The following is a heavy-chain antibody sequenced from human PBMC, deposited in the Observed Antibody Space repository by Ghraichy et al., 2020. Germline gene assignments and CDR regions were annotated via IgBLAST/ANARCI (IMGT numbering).Heavy chain of an antibody. J-gene: IGHJ4*02. CDR1: GFTFNTYS. CDR3: ARDVRNYFFDY. V-gene: IGHV3-48*01. CDR2: ISSGSGTI. Sequence: GGSLRLSCAASGFTFNTYSMNWVRQAPGKGLEWVSYISSGSGTIYYADSVKGRFTISRDNAKNSLYLQMNSLRAEDTAVYYCARDVRNYFFDYWGQGTLVTVSS. D-gene: IGHD1-14*01.